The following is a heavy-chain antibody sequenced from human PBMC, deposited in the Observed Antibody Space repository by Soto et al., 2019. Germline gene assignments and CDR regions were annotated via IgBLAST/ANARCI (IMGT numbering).Heavy chain of an antibody. CDR1: GFTFSNAW. Sequence: EVQLVDSGGDLVKPGGSLRLSCAASGFTFSNAWMNWVRQAPGKGLEWVGRIQSKAGGGATEFAAPVKGRFAISRDDSKNTLYLQMNSLKTEDPAVYYCTTGSSGKFDYWGQGTLVTVSS. D-gene: IGHD3-22*01. CDR2: IQSKAGGGAT. CDR3: TTGSSGKFDY. J-gene: IGHJ4*02. V-gene: IGHV3-15*07.